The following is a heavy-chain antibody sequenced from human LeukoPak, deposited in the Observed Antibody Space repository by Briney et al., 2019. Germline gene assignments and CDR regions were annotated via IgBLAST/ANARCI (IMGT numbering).Heavy chain of an antibody. CDR2: ISGSGGST. CDR1: GFTFSSYA. D-gene: IGHD2-2*01. Sequence: GGSLRLSCAASGFTFSSYAMSWVRQAPGKGLEWVSAISGSGGSTYYADSVKGRFTISRDNSKNTLYLQMNSLRAEDTAVYYRAKDGFGVGQLCLHDAFDIWGQGTMVTVSS. J-gene: IGHJ3*02. CDR3: AKDGFGVGQLCLHDAFDI. V-gene: IGHV3-23*01.